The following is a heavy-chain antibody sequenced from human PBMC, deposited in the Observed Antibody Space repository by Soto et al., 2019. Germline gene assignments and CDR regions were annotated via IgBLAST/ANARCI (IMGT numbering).Heavy chain of an antibody. V-gene: IGHV3-23*01. J-gene: IGHJ6*02. Sequence: PGGSLRLSCAASGFTFSSNAISWVRQAPGKGLEWVSVISGGGGTTYYADSVKGRFTISRDNSKNSLYLQVSSLRAEDTALYYCAKGSGPTLDQYGMDVWGQGTTVTVSS. CDR3: AKGSGPTLDQYGMDV. CDR2: ISGGGGTT. CDR1: GFTFSSNA. D-gene: IGHD1-7*01.